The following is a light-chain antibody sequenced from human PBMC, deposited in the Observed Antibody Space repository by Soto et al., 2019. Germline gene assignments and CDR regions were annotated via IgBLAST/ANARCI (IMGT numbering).Light chain of an antibody. Sequence: EIVLTQSPATLSLSPGERATLSCRASQSVGTYLAWYQQKPGQAPRLLIYDASNRATGIPARFSGSGSVTDFTLPISSLEPEDFAVYYCQQRSSWPPFTFGQGTKLEI. J-gene: IGKJ2*01. CDR2: DAS. CDR1: QSVGTY. CDR3: QQRSSWPPFT. V-gene: IGKV3-11*01.